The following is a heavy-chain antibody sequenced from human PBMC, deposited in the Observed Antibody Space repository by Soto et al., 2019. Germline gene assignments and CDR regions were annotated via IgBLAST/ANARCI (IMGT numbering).Heavy chain of an antibody. CDR3: AKTGDSSGYNWFAP. D-gene: IGHD3-22*01. CDR1: GFTFSSYA. Sequence: GGSLRLSCAASGFTFSSYAMSWVRQAPGKGLEWVSTFSSVGGGTYYADSVKGRFTISRDNSKNTLYLQMNSLRAEDTALYHCAKTGDSSGYNWFAPWRRGTLVTVSS. CDR2: FSSVGGGT. V-gene: IGHV3-23*01. J-gene: IGHJ5*02.